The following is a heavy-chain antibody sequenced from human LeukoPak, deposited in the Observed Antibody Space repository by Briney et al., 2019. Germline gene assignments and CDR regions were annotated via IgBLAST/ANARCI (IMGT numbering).Heavy chain of an antibody. V-gene: IGHV4-38-2*02. CDR1: GYSISNGYY. Sequence: PSETLSLTCTVSGYSISNGYYWGWIRQPPGKGLEWIGNIYHRGSTYYNPSLKSRVTISVDTPKSQFSLKLTSVTAADTAVYYCGSGKIFQYFDWHNNWFDPWGQGTLVTVSS. CDR3: GSGKIFQYFDWHNNWFDP. CDR2: IYHRGST. D-gene: IGHD3-9*01. J-gene: IGHJ5*02.